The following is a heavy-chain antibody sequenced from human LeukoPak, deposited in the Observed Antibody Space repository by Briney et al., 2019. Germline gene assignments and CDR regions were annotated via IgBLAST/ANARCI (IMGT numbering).Heavy chain of an antibody. V-gene: IGHV4-4*07. CDR2: IYTSGST. CDR1: GGSISSYY. Sequence: SSETLSLTCTVSGGSISSYYWSWIRQPAGKGLEWIGRIYTSGSTNYNSSLKSRVTMSVDTSKNQFSLKLSSVTAADTAVYYCARDGSYYYDSSGYGPFDYWGQGTLVTVSS. J-gene: IGHJ4*02. CDR3: ARDGSYYYDSSGYGPFDY. D-gene: IGHD3-22*01.